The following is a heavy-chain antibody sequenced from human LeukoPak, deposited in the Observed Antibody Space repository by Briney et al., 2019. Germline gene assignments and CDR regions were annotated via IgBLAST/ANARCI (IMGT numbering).Heavy chain of an antibody. D-gene: IGHD6-13*01. V-gene: IGHV3-33*01. CDR1: GFTFSNYG. CDR2: IWYDGINK. J-gene: IGHJ4*02. CDR3: ARGGALSSSWYRYFDY. Sequence: PGGSLRLSCAASGFTFSNYGMHWVRQAPGKGLEWVAVIWYDGINKYDADFVKGRFTISRDNSKNTLYLQMNSLRAEDTAVYYCARGGALSSSWYRYFDYWGQGTLVTVSS.